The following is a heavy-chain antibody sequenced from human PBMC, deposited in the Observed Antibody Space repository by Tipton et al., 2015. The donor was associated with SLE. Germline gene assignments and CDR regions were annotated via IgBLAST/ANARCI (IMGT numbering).Heavy chain of an antibody. CDR2: IYPGDSDT. CDR3: ASSGEGQQLVLDEYYFDY. D-gene: IGHD6-13*01. CDR1: GFTFTSYW. Sequence: LRLSCAASGFTFTSYWIGWVRQMPGKGLEWMGIIYPGDSDTRYRPSFQGQVTISADKSISTAYLQWSSLKASDTAMYYCASSGEGQQLVLDEYYFDYGGQGTLVTVSS. V-gene: IGHV5-51*01. J-gene: IGHJ4*02.